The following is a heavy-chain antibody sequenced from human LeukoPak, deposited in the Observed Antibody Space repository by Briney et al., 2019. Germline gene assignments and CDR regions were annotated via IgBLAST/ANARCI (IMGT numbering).Heavy chain of an antibody. CDR3: ARGRNHYYYGSGSYYAPGDYYYMDV. CDR2: INHSGST. D-gene: IGHD3-10*01. CDR1: GGSFSGYY. V-gene: IGHV4-34*01. J-gene: IGHJ6*03. Sequence: SETLSLTCAVYGGSFSGYYWSWLRQPPGKGLEWIGEINHSGSTNYNPSLKSRVTISVDTSKNQFSLKLSSVTAADTAVYYCARGRNHYYYGSGSYYAPGDYYYMDVWGKGTTVTVSS.